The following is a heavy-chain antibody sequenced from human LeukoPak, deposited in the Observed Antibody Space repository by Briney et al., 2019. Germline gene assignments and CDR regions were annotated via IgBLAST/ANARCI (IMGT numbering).Heavy chain of an antibody. Sequence: SETLSLTCAVYGGSFSGYYWSWIRQPPGKGLEWIGEINHSGSTNYNPSLKSRVTISVDTSKNQFSLKLSSVTAADTAAYYCARTGNLWFGESTYWGQGTLVTVSS. CDR2: INHSGST. V-gene: IGHV4-34*01. CDR3: ARTGNLWFGESTY. CDR1: GGSFSGYY. J-gene: IGHJ4*02. D-gene: IGHD3-10*01.